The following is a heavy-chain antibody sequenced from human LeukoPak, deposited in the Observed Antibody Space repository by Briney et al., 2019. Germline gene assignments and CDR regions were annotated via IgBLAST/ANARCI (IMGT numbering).Heavy chain of an antibody. CDR2: IKSKTDGGTT. CDR3: TTDFWSGYAYYYYMDV. Sequence: GGSLRLSCTASGFIFSNAWMSWVRQAPGKGLEWVGRIKSKTDGGTTDYAAPVKGRFTISRDDSKNTLYLQMNSLKTEDTAVYYCTTDFWSGYAYYYYMDVWGKGTTVTVSS. J-gene: IGHJ6*03. D-gene: IGHD3-3*01. CDR1: GFIFSNAW. V-gene: IGHV3-15*01.